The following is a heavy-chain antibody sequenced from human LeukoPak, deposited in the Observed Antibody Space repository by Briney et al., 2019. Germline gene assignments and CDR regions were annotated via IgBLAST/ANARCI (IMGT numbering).Heavy chain of an antibody. D-gene: IGHD6-13*01. CDR3: TRNSSSWFHPSHNWFDP. V-gene: IGHV3-49*04. CDR1: GFTFGDYA. Sequence: PGGSLRLSCTASGFTFGDYAMSWVRQAPGKGLEWVGFIRSKAYGGTTEYAASVKGRFTISRDDSKSIAYLQMNSLKTEDTAVYYCTRNSSSWFHPSHNWFDPWGQGTLVTVSS. CDR2: IRSKAYGGTT. J-gene: IGHJ5*02.